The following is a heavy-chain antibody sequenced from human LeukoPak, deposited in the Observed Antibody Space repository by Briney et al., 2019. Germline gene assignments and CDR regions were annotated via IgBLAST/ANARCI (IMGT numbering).Heavy chain of an antibody. D-gene: IGHD6-13*01. CDR3: ARSAFLVTAPGLYYFDY. CDR2: IYNSGST. V-gene: IGHV4-4*07. CDR1: GGSISSYY. J-gene: IGHJ4*02. Sequence: SETLSLTCTVSGGSISSYYWSWIRQPAGKGLEWVGHIYNSGSTNYNPSLKGRVTMSVATSKNQFSLHLSSVTAADTAVYYCARSAFLVTAPGLYYFDYWGQGTLVAVSS.